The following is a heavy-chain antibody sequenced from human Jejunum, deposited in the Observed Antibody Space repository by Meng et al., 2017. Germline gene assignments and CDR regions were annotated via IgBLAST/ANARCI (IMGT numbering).Heavy chain of an antibody. CDR1: GASINSTPYY. D-gene: IGHD2-2*01. CDR2: ISYSGNT. Sequence: ESGPGLVKPSETLSLTCTVSGASINSTPYYWGWVRQPPGEGLEWLGSISYSGNTYYNPSLKSRVTISVDTSKNQFSLKVTSVTAADTAVYYCASDQYASAWFKYWGQGALVTVSS. V-gene: IGHV4-39*07. J-gene: IGHJ4*02. CDR3: ASDQYASAWFKY.